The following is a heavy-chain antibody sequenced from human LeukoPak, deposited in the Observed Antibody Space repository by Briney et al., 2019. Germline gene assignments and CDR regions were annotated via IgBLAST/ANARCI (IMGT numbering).Heavy chain of an antibody. J-gene: IGHJ6*02. V-gene: IGHV1-18*01. CDR2: ISAYNGNT. Sequence: GASVKVSCKASGYTFTSYGISWVRQAPGQGLEWMGWISAYNGNTNYAQKLQGRVTMTTDTATSTAYMELRSLRSDDTAVYYCARDSSSSYYYYYGMDVWGQGTTVTVSS. CDR1: GYTFTSYG. CDR3: ARDSSSSYYYYYGMDV. D-gene: IGHD6-13*01.